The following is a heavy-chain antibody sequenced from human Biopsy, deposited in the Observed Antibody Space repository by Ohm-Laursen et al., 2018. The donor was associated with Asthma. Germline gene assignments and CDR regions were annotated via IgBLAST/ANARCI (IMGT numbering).Heavy chain of an antibody. CDR2: INAGNGNT. CDR1: GYTFINYA. J-gene: IGHJ3*02. CDR3: ARTYYDFLTGQGEDAFGM. D-gene: IGHD3-9*01. Sequence: GASVKVSCKASGYTFINYAIHWVRQAPGQRLEWMGWINAGNGNTKYSQKFQGRVTISRDTSASTAYMDLSSLRSEDTAIYYCARTYYDFLTGQGEDAFGMWGQGTMVTVSS. V-gene: IGHV1-3*01.